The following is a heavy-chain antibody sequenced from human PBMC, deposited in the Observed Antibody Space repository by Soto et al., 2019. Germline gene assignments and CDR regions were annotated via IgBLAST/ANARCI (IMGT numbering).Heavy chain of an antibody. D-gene: IGHD3-10*01. CDR3: ASGLWVRGAPYYYYGMDV. CDR2: IIPIFGTA. CDR1: GGTFSSYA. Sequence: QVQLVQSGAEVKKPGSSVKVSCKASGGTFSSYAISWVRQAPGQGLEWMGGIIPIFGTANYAQKFQGRVTITADESTSTAYMELSSLRSEDTAVYYCASGLWVRGAPYYYYGMDVWGQGTTVTVSS. J-gene: IGHJ6*02. V-gene: IGHV1-69*01.